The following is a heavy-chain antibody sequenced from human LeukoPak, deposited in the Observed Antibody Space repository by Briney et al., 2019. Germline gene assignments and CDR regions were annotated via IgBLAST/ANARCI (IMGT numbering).Heavy chain of an antibody. D-gene: IGHD3-9*01. CDR2: ISYDGSNK. CDR1: GFTFSSYG. CDR3: AKDNYDILTGYHDY. J-gene: IGHJ4*02. Sequence: GGSLRLSCAASGFTFSSYGMHWVRQAPGKGLEWVAVISYDGSNKYYADSVKGRFTISRDNSKNTLYLQMNSLRAEDTAVYYCAKDNYDILTGYHDYWGQGTLVTVSS. V-gene: IGHV3-30*18.